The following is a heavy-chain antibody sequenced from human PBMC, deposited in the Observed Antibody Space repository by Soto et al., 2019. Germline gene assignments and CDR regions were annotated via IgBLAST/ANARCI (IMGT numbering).Heavy chain of an antibody. Sequence: QVQLVESGGGVVQPGRSLRLSCAASGFTFSSYGMHWVRQAPGKGLEWVAGIWYEGSNKYDADSVKGRFTISRDNCKNMRYLEMNSLRAEDRAVYYCARAYSGSASEAFDIWGQGTMVTVSS. J-gene: IGHJ3*02. CDR1: GFTFSSYG. V-gene: IGHV3-33*01. CDR2: IWYEGSNK. D-gene: IGHD1-26*01. CDR3: ARAYSGSASEAFDI.